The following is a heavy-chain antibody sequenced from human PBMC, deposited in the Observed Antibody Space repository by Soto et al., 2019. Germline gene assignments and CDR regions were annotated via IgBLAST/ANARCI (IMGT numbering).Heavy chain of an antibody. CDR2: MNPNSGNT. Sequence: GASVKVSCKASGYTFTSYDINWVRQATGQGLEWMGWMNPNSGNTGYAQKFQGRVTMTRNTSISTAYMELSSLRSEDTAVYYCARGTFGSGHAYYYYYYGMDVWGQGTTVTVSS. CDR1: GYTFTSYD. V-gene: IGHV1-8*01. D-gene: IGHD3-3*01. CDR3: ARGTFGSGHAYYYYYYGMDV. J-gene: IGHJ6*02.